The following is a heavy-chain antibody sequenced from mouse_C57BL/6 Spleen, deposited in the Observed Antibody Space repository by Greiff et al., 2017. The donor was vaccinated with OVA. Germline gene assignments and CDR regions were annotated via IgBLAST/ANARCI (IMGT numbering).Heavy chain of an antibody. J-gene: IGHJ1*03. V-gene: IGHV1-81*01. D-gene: IGHD1-1*01. CDR2: IYPRSGNT. CDR1: GYTFTSYG. CDR3: ARFYYGSSYVGWYFDV. Sequence: QVQLKESGAELARPGASVKLSCKASGYTFTSYGISWVKQRTGQGLEWIGEIYPRSGNTYYNEKFKGKATLTADKSSSTAYMELRSLTSEDSAVYFCARFYYGSSYVGWYFDVWGTGTTVTVSS.